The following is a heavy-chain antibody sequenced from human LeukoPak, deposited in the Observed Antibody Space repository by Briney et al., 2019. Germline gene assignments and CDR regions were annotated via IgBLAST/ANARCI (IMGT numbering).Heavy chain of an antibody. D-gene: IGHD3-3*01. CDR2: ISYDGSNK. V-gene: IGHV3-30*04. Sequence: HPGRSLRLSCAASGFTFSTYTMHWVRQAPGKGLEWVAVISYDGSNKYYADSVKGRFTISRDNSKNTLYLQMNSLRAEDTAVYYCARDRFRHSRHFQHWGQGTLVTVSS. CDR3: ARDRFRHSRHFQH. CDR1: GFTFSTYT. J-gene: IGHJ1*01.